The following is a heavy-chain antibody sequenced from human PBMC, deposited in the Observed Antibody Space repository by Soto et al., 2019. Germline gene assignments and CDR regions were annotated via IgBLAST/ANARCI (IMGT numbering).Heavy chain of an antibody. J-gene: IGHJ5*02. D-gene: IGHD6-6*01. Sequence: SETLSLTCTVSGGSVTSNYWTWIRQPAGKGLEWIGRMYISGTTDYNPSLRRRATMSVDTSKNQFSLTLTSVTAADTAVYYCARERAAPSWIDPWGRGTLVTVSS. CDR1: GGSVTSNY. CDR2: MYISGTT. V-gene: IGHV4-4*07. CDR3: ARERAAPSWIDP.